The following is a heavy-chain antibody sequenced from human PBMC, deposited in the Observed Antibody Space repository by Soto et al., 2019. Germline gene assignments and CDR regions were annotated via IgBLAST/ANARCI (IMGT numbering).Heavy chain of an antibody. J-gene: IGHJ4*02. V-gene: IGHV3-74*01. D-gene: IGHD1-26*01. CDR1: GFTFNSYW. Sequence: EVQLVESGGGLVQPGGSLRLSCAASGFTFNSYWMQWVRHAPGKGLEWVSRIDGDEDSTTNYADSVKGRFTIYRDNVKNTLYLQMNSLGAGETAVYYCVRDSDGDYWGQGTLVTVSS. CDR2: IDGDEDSTT. CDR3: VRDSDGDY.